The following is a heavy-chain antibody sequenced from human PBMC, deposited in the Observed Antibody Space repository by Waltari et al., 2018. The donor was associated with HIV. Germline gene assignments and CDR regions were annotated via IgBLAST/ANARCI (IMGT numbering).Heavy chain of an antibody. CDR3: ARGGAVVVAAMHFDY. D-gene: IGHD2-15*01. Sequence: QVQLVQSGAEVKKPGASVKVSCKASGYTFTGYYMHWVRQAPGQGLEWRGWINPNSGGKNYAKKFQGWVTMTRDTSISTAYMELSRLRSDDTAVYYCARGGAVVVAAMHFDYWGQGTLVTVSS. J-gene: IGHJ4*02. V-gene: IGHV1-2*04. CDR2: INPNSGGK. CDR1: GYTFTGYY.